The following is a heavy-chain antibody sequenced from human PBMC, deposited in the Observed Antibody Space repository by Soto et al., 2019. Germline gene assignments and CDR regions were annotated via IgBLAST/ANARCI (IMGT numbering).Heavy chain of an antibody. CDR3: ARTESGYSYGFADV. V-gene: IGHV5-10-1*01. CDR1: GYSFTSHW. CDR2: IDPSDSYT. J-gene: IGHJ6*02. Sequence: PGESLKISCQGSGYSFTSHWIHWVRQIPWKGLEWMGRIDPSDSYTNYSPSFQGHVTISADKSISTAYLQWSSLKASDTAMYYCARTESGYSYGFADVWGQGTTVTVSS. D-gene: IGHD5-18*01.